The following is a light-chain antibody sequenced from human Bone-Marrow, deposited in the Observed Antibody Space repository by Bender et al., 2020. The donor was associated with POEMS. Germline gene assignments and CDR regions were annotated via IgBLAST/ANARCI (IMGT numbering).Light chain of an antibody. CDR3: QVWDSGTDHLL. V-gene: IGLV3-21*02. CDR1: NIGSKA. Sequence: SYVLTQPPSVSVAPGQTATITCGGENIGSKAVNWYQQKPSQAPLLVVHDDSGRPSGIAERISGSNSGKSATLTITRVEAGDKADYYCQVWDSGTDHLLFGGGTKLTVL. J-gene: IGLJ2*01. CDR2: DDS.